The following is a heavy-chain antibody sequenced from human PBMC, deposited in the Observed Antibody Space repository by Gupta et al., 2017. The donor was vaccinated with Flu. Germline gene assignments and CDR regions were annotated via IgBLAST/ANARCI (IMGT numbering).Heavy chain of an antibody. CDR3: ARLSTTNTALKLRWFDP. Sequence: QLQLQESGPGLVKPSETLSLTCTVSGGSISSSSYYWGWIRQPPGKGLEWIGSIYYSGSTYYNPSLKSRVTISVDTSKNQFSLKLSSVTAADTAVYYCARLSTTNTALKLRWFDPWGQGTLVTVSS. V-gene: IGHV4-39*01. CDR1: GGSISSSSYY. J-gene: IGHJ5*02. CDR2: IYYSGST. D-gene: IGHD2-8*01.